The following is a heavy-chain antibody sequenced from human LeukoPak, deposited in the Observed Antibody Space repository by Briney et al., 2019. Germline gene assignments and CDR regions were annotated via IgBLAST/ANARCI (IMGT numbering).Heavy chain of an antibody. CDR3: AREVSGSSSWYNR. J-gene: IGHJ5*02. D-gene: IGHD6-13*01. Sequence: SVKVSCKASGGTFSSYAISWVRQAPGQGLEWMGRIIPILGIANYAQKFQGRVTITADKSTSTAYMELSSLRSEDTAVYYCAREVSGSSSWYNRWGQGTLVTVSS. CDR1: GGTFSSYA. V-gene: IGHV1-69*04. CDR2: IIPILGIA.